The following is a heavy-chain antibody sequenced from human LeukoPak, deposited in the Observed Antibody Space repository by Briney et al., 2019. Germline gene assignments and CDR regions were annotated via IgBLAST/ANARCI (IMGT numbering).Heavy chain of an antibody. V-gene: IGHV1-69*05. Sequence: GASVKVSCKASGGTFSSYAISWVRQAPGQGLEWMGGIIPIFGTANYAQKFQGRVTITTDESTSTAYMELSSLRSEDTAVYYCASCSVNWNFCIDHWGQGTLVTVSS. CDR1: GGTFSSYA. J-gene: IGHJ4*02. CDR3: ASCSVNWNFCIDH. CDR2: IIPIFGTA. D-gene: IGHD1-7*01.